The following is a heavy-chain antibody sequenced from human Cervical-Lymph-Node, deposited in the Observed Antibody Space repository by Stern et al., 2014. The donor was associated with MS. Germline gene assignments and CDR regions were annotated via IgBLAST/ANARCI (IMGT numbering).Heavy chain of an antibody. Sequence: VQLVESGAEVKKPGSSVKVSCKASGGTFSSYAISWVRQAPGQGLEWMGGIVPIFGTANYAQKFQGIVTITADESTSTAYMELSSLEDTAVYYCARDSTYYYDSSGYSDAFDIWGQGTMVTVSS. V-gene: IGHV1-69*01. CDR2: IVPIFGTA. CDR3: ARDSTYYYDSSGYSDAFDI. J-gene: IGHJ3*02. D-gene: IGHD3-22*01. CDR1: GGTFSSYA.